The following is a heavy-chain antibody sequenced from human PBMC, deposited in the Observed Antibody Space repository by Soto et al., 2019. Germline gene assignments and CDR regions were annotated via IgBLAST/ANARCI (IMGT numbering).Heavy chain of an antibody. J-gene: IGHJ4*02. Sequence: ASVKVSCKASGYTFTSYGISWVLQAPGQGLEWMGWISAYNGNTNYAQKLQGRVTMTTDTSTSTAYMELRSLRSDDTAVYYCARDKYDFWSGSTRTVIWGQGTLVTVSS. CDR1: GYTFTSYG. D-gene: IGHD3-3*01. V-gene: IGHV1-18*04. CDR3: ARDKYDFWSGSTRTVI. CDR2: ISAYNGNT.